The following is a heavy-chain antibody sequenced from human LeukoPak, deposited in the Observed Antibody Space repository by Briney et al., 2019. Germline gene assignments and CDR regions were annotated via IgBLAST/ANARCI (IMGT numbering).Heavy chain of an antibody. Sequence: GGSLRLSCAASGFTFSSSWMTWVRQAPGKGLEWVANIKQDGSEKYYVGSVKGRFTISRDNAKNSLYLQMNSLRAEDTAVYYCASLTVTTVYWGQGTLVTVSS. CDR2: IKQDGSEK. CDR1: GFTFSSSW. J-gene: IGHJ4*02. D-gene: IGHD4-17*01. V-gene: IGHV3-7*01. CDR3: ASLTVTTVY.